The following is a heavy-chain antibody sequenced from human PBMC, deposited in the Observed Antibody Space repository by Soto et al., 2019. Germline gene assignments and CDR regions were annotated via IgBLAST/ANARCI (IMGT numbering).Heavy chain of an antibody. V-gene: IGHV1-3*01. Sequence: QVQLVQSGAEVKKPGASVKVSCKASGYTFTSYAMHWVRQAPGQRLEWMGWINAGNGNTKYSQKFQGRVTITRDTSASTAYMELSILRTEDTAVNYCARGPGGPDGPGDYWGQGTLVTVSS. J-gene: IGHJ4*02. CDR3: ARGPGGPDGPGDY. CDR1: GYTFTSYA. CDR2: INAGNGNT. D-gene: IGHD2-15*01.